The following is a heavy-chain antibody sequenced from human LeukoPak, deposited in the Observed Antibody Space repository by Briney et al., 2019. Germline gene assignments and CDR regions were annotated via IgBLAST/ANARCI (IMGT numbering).Heavy chain of an antibody. D-gene: IGHD5-18*01. V-gene: IGHV4-39*01. Sequence: SETLSLTCTVSGGSISSSSYYWGWIRQPPGKGLEWIGSIYYSGSTYYNPSLKSRVTISVDTSKNQFSLKLSSVTAADTAVYYCASEWQLWSYYFDYWGQGTLVTVSS. CDR1: GGSISSSSYY. CDR2: IYYSGST. J-gene: IGHJ4*02. CDR3: ASEWQLWSYYFDY.